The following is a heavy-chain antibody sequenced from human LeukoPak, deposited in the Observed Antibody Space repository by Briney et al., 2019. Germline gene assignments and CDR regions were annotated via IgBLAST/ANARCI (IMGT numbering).Heavy chain of an antibody. Sequence: GASVKVSCKASGYTFTSYGISWVRQAPGQGLEWMGWINPNSGGTNYAQKFQGRVTMTRDTSISTAYMELSRLRSDDTAVYYCARDTSSGGATDHWGQGTLVTVSS. D-gene: IGHD1-26*01. CDR1: GYTFTSYG. V-gene: IGHV1-2*02. CDR3: ARDTSSGGATDH. J-gene: IGHJ4*02. CDR2: INPNSGGT.